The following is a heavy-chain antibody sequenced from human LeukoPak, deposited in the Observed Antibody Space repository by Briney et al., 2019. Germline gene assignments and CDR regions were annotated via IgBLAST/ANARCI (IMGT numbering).Heavy chain of an antibody. CDR2: IYSSGST. V-gene: IGHV4-39*07. CDR1: GASVSGSPYY. J-gene: IGHJ4*02. CDR3: ARGEIAAAINFDY. Sequence: SETLSLTCTVSGASVSGSPYYWGWIRQPPGKGLEWVGSIYSSGSTYYNASLQSRVTISIETSKTQISLRLNSVTAADTAVYYCARGEIAAAINFDYWGQGTLVTVSS. D-gene: IGHD6-13*01.